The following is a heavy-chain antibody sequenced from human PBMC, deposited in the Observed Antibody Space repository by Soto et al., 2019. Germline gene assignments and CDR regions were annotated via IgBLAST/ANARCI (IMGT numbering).Heavy chain of an antibody. D-gene: IGHD3-9*01. CDR2: INPSGGST. V-gene: IGHV1-46*01. J-gene: IGHJ5*02. CDR1: GYTFTSYY. Sequence: GASVKVSCKASGYTFTSYYMHWVRQAPGQGLEWMGIINPSGGSTSYAQKFQGRVTMTRDTSTSTVYMELSSLRSEDTAVYYCARDSSGHYDILTGYHFDPWGQGTLVTVSS. CDR3: ARDSSGHYDILTGYHFDP.